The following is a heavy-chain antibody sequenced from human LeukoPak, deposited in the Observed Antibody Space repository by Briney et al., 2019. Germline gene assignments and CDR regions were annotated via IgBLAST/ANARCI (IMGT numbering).Heavy chain of an antibody. CDR2: INQDGSDK. Sequence: GGSLRLSCVASGFTFSQYWMTWVRQAPGKGLEWVANINQDGSDKYYVDSVKGRFTISRDNAKNSLYLQMNSLRAEDTAMYYCAIPPLSGTGSSRPLAGVDAWGQGTTVTVSS. CDR1: GFTFSQYW. CDR3: AIPPLSGTGSSRPLAGVDA. V-gene: IGHV3-7*01. D-gene: IGHD3-10*01. J-gene: IGHJ6*02.